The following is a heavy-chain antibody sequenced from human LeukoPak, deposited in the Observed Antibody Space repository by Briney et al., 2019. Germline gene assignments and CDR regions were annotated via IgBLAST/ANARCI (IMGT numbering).Heavy chain of an antibody. CDR3: AGSESGWAFDS. V-gene: IGHV3-30*02. Sequence: PGGSLRLSCAASGFTFSSYGMHWVRQAPGKGLEWVAFKRYDGSATYYADSVKGRFTISRDNSNSMLYLQMNNLRGEDTAVYYCAGSESGWAFDSWGQGTLVAVSS. J-gene: IGHJ4*02. CDR1: GFTFSSYG. D-gene: IGHD6-19*01. CDR2: KRYDGSAT.